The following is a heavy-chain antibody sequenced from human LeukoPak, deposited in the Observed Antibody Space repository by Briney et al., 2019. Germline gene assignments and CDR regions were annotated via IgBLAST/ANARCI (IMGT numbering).Heavy chain of an antibody. CDR3: AKWGFRTPSGEEIRESFYD. J-gene: IGHJ1*01. Sequence: GRSLRLSCAASGFTFSSYAMHWVRQAPGKGLEWVAVISYDGSNKYYADSVKGRFTISRDNSESALYLQMNDLRPDDTALYYCAKWGFRTPSGEEIRESFYDWGQGTLVIVSS. CDR1: GFTFSSYA. D-gene: IGHD1-26*01. CDR2: ISYDGSNK. V-gene: IGHV3-30-3*02.